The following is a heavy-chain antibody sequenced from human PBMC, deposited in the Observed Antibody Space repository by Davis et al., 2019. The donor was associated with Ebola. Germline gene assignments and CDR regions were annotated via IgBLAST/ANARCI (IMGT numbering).Heavy chain of an antibody. V-gene: IGHV3-48*02. CDR1: GFNFNRYG. CDR2: IGANSDHI. CDR3: ARRIILSARGGVDV. D-gene: IGHD2-8*02. Sequence: PGGSLRLSCAASGFNFNRYGMYWFRQAPGKGLEWLSYIGANSDHINYAKSVEGRFTISRDNAKDSLSLHMSGLRDDDTAVYYCARRIILSARGGVDVWGQGTTVTVSS. J-gene: IGHJ6*02.